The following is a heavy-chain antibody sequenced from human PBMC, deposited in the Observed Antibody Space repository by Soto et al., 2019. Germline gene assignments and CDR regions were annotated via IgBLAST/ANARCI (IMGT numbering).Heavy chain of an antibody. CDR3: ARRGGSSWGHDWFDP. D-gene: IGHD6-6*01. V-gene: IGHV4-39*01. Sequence: SETLSLTCTVSGGSISSSYYWGWIRQPPGKGLEWIGSIYYSGSTYYNPSLKSRVTISVDTSKNQFSLKLSSVTAADTAVYYCARRGGSSWGHDWFDPWGQGTLVTVSS. J-gene: IGHJ5*02. CDR2: IYYSGST. CDR1: GGSISSSYY.